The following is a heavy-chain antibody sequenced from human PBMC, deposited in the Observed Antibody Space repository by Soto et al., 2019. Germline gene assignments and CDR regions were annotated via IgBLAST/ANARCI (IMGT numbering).Heavy chain of an antibody. J-gene: IGHJ4*02. CDR1: RFNFSRFW. CDR3: TTPYRSSHY. D-gene: IGHD6-6*01. V-gene: IGHV3-15*01. CDR2: IKSKTDGGTT. Sequence: PGGSLRLSCTASRFNFSRFWTHWVRQAPGKGLEWVGRIKSKTDGGTTDYAAPVKGRFTISRDDSKNTLYLQMNSLKTEDTAVYSCTTPYRSSHYWGQGTLVTVSS.